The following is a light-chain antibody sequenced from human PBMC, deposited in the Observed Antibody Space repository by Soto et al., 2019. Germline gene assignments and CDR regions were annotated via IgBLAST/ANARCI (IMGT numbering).Light chain of an antibody. Sequence: QSVLTQSPSVSGSPGQSITISCTGTSSDVGRYNYVSWYQQHPGKAPKVMIYEVNNRPSGVSNRFSGSKSGNTASLTISGLQAEDEANYYCSSYTTISTRVFGGGTQLTVL. CDR3: SSYTTISTRV. CDR1: SSDVGRYNY. V-gene: IGLV2-14*01. J-gene: IGLJ7*01. CDR2: EVN.